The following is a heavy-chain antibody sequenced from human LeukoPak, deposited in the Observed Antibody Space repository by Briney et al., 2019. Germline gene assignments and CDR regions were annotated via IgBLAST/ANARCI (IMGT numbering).Heavy chain of an antibody. CDR2: IWYDGGYK. D-gene: IGHD3-22*01. J-gene: IGHJ4*02. CDR1: GFIFSNFG. V-gene: IGHV3-33*01. CDR3: ARVGDYENSGSQPFDY. Sequence: QPGGFLRLSCAASGFIFSNFGMHWVRQAPGKGLEWVAVIWYDGGYKYYLDSVKGRFTISRDNAKNTLYLQMNKLRVEDMAVYYCARVGDYENSGSQPFDYWGQGTLVTVSS.